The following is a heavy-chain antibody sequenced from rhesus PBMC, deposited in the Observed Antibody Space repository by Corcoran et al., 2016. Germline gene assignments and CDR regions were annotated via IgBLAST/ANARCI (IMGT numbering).Heavy chain of an antibody. CDR3: ASWVGANPGFDY. J-gene: IGHJ4*01. CDR2: IYGSGSST. Sequence: QVQLQESGPGVVKPSETLSVTCAVSGGSISSSYWSWICQAPGKGLEWIGYIYGSGSSTNYNPSLKSRVTLSVDTSKNQLSLKLSSVTAADTAVYYCASWVGANPGFDYWGQGVLVTVSS. CDR1: GGSISSSY. V-gene: IGHV4-169*02. D-gene: IGHD1-44*02.